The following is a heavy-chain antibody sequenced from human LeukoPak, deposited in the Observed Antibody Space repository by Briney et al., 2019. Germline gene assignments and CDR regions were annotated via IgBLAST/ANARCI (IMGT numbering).Heavy chain of an antibody. J-gene: IGHJ4*02. CDR2: INPNSGGT. V-gene: IGHV1-2*02. CDR1: GYTFTGYY. Sequence: ASVKVSCKASGYTFTGYYMHWVRQAPGQGLEWMGWINPNSGGTNYAQKFQGRVTMTRDTSISTAYMELSRLRSEDTAVYYCATDPYCSGGTCYPALGYWGQGTLVTVSS. D-gene: IGHD2-15*01. CDR3: ATDPYCSGGTCYPALGY.